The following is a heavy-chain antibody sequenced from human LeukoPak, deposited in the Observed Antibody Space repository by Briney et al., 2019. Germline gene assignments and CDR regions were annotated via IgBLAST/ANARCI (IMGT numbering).Heavy chain of an antibody. V-gene: IGHV4-4*07. CDR2: IYTSGST. D-gene: IGHD2-15*01. Sequence: KPSETLSLTCTVSGGSISSYYWSWIRQPAGKGLEWIGRIYTSGSTNYNPSLKSRVTMSVDTSKNQFSLKLSSVTAADTAVYYCARDDLGYCSGGSCYYYYYGMDVWGQGTTVTVSS. CDR3: ARDDLGYCSGGSCYYYYYGMDV. J-gene: IGHJ6*02. CDR1: GGSISSYY.